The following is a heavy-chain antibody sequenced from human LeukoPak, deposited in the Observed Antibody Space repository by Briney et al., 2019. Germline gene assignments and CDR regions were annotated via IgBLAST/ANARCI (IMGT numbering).Heavy chain of an antibody. V-gene: IGHV3-48*01. CDR3: ARDYGDYVSFFDY. Sequence: AGGSLRLSCAASGFTFSSYWMSWVRQAPGKGLEWISFIRHDSSDIYYADSVKGRFTISRDNAKNSLYLQMNSLRAEDTAVYYCARDYGDYVSFFDYWGQGTLVTVSS. D-gene: IGHD4-17*01. CDR1: GFTFSSYW. J-gene: IGHJ4*02. CDR2: IRHDSSDI.